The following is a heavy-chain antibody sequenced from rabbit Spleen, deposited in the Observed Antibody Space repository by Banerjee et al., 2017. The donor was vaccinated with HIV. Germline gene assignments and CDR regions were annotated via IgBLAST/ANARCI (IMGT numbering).Heavy chain of an antibody. CDR1: GFDFSVYG. Sequence: QEQLVESGGGLVQPGGSLKLSCKASGFDFSVYGLSWVRQAPGKGLEWIGYIEPIFGRTYYASWVNGRFTISSSTSLDTLTLRMTSLTGADTATYFCARSLYVGYSYPHFNLWGQGTLVTVS. V-gene: IGHV1S47*01. CDR2: IEPIFGRT. J-gene: IGHJ4*01. CDR3: ARSLYVGYSYPHFNL. D-gene: IGHD6-1*01.